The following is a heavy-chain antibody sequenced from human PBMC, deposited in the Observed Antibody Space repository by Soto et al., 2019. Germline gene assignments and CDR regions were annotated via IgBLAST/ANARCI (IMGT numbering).Heavy chain of an antibody. CDR1: GFTFSSYG. J-gene: IGHJ6*02. CDR2: IWYDGSNK. D-gene: IGHD6-6*01. V-gene: IGHV3-33*01. CDR3: ARDRLVDYGMDV. Sequence: GGSLRLSCAASGFTFSSYGMHWVRQAPGKGLEWVAVIWYDGSNKYYADSVKGRFTISRDNSKNTLYLQMNSLRAEDTAVYYCARDRLVDYGMDVWGQGTTVTVSS.